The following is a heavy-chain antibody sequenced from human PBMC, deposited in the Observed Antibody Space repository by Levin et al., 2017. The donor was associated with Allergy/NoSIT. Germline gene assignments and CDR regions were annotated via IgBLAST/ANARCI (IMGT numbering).Heavy chain of an antibody. J-gene: IGHJ5*02. CDR3: TRARERNYRLGWFDP. Sequence: ASVKVSCKASGYTFTGYYMHWVRQAPGQGLEWMGWINPNNGGTNYAQKFQGRVTMTRDTSISTAYMELSRLSSDDTAVYYCTRARERNYRLGWFDPWGQGTLVTVSS. V-gene: IGHV1-2*02. CDR2: INPNNGGT. D-gene: IGHD1-7*01. CDR1: GYTFTGYY.